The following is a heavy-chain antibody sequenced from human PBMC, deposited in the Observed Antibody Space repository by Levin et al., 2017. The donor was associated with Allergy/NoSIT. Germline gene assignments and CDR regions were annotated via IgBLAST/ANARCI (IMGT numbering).Heavy chain of an antibody. Sequence: SETLSLTCTVSGGSISSGDYYWSWIRQPPGKGLEWIGYIYYSGSTYYNPSLKSRVTISVDTSKNQFSLKLSSVTAADTAVYYCAIELSGYDFSAFDIWGQGTMVTVSS. J-gene: IGHJ3*02. CDR3: AIELSGYDFSAFDI. V-gene: IGHV4-30-4*01. CDR2: IYYSGST. D-gene: IGHD5-12*01. CDR1: GGSISSGDYY.